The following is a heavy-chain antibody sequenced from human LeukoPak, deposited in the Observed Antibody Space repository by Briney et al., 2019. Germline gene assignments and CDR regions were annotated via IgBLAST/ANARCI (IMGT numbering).Heavy chain of an antibody. CDR3: GRGAGRSYYLDY. D-gene: IGHD1-26*01. Sequence: PGGSLRLSCAASGFTFSGYWMHWVRQAPGKGLVWVSRINFDGSTTNYADSVKGRFTISRDNAKNTLYLQMNSLRAEDTAVYYCGRGAGRSYYLDYWGQGALVTVSS. CDR2: INFDGSTT. V-gene: IGHV3-74*01. CDR1: GFTFSGYW. J-gene: IGHJ4*02.